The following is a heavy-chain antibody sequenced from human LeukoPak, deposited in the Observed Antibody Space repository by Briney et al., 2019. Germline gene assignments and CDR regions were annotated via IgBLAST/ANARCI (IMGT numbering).Heavy chain of an antibody. D-gene: IGHD6-19*01. J-gene: IGHJ4*02. CDR2: FDPEDGET. CDR3: ATAFAVAGTVDY. CDR1: GYTLTELS. V-gene: IGHV1-24*01. Sequence: VSVKVSCKVSGYTLTELSMHWVRQAPGKGLEWMGGFDPEDGETIYAQKFQGRVTMTEDTSTDTAYMELSSLRSEDTAVYYCATAFAVAGTVDYWGQGTLVTVSS.